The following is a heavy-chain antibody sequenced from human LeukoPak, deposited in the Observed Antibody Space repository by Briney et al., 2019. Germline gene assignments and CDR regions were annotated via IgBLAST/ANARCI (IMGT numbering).Heavy chain of an antibody. V-gene: IGHV3-74*01. Sequence: GGSLRLSCAASGFSFTTSWMIWVRKAPGKGLVWVSGINSDGSATDYADSVKGRFTIFRDNTKNTLYLQMYNLRGEDTAVYFCTADQKKKYYMNVWGKGSTATASS. J-gene: IGHJ6*03. CDR3: TADQKKKYYMNV. CDR1: GFSFTTSW. CDR2: INSDGSAT.